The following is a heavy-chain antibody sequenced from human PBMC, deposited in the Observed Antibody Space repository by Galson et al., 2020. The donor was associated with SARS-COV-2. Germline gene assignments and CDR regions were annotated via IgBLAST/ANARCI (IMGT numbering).Heavy chain of an antibody. J-gene: IGHJ4*02. CDR2: IYHSGST. D-gene: IGHD1-7*01. V-gene: IGHV4-38-2*02. CDR1: GYSISSGYY. Sequence: SETLSLTCTVSGYSISSGYYWGWIRQPPGKGLEWIGSIYHSGSTYYNPSLKSRVTISVDTSKNQFSLKLSSVTAADTAVYYCARAPSDWNYRVDYWGQGTLVTVSS. CDR3: ARAPSDWNYRVDY.